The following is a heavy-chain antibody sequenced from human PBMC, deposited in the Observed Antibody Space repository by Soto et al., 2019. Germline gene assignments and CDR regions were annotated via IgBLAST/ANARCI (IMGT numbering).Heavy chain of an antibody. CDR3: ARGQGNSGYDPLAF. D-gene: IGHD5-12*01. J-gene: IGHJ4*02. V-gene: IGHV1-3*01. CDR1: GYTFTSYT. Sequence: ASVKVSCKASGYTFTSYTMHWVRQAPGQRLEWMGWINAGNGNTKYSQKLQGRVTITRDTSASTVFIELSSLTSEDTALYYCARGQGNSGYDPLAFWGLGTLVTVSS. CDR2: INAGNGNT.